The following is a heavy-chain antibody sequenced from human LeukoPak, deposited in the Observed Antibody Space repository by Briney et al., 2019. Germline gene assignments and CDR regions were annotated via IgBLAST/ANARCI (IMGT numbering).Heavy chain of an antibody. Sequence: SVKVSCKASGYTFSSYYIYWVRQAPGQGLEWVGGINPSGGSTTYAQKFQGRVTMTRDTSTSTVYMELSSLRSEDTAVYYCARDGARSDFDYWGQGTLVTVSS. J-gene: IGHJ4*02. CDR1: GYTFSSYY. CDR2: INPSGGST. CDR3: ARDGARSDFDY. V-gene: IGHV1-46*01. D-gene: IGHD3-3*01.